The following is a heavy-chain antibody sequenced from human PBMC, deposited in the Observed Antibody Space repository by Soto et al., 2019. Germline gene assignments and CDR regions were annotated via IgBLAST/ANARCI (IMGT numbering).Heavy chain of an antibody. J-gene: IGHJ4*02. CDR3: AKPSLAAAALGSFDY. CDR2: ISGNGGRT. D-gene: IGHD6-13*01. V-gene: IGHV3-23*01. Sequence: SLRLSCATSGFRFTDYAMNWVRQATGKGLEWVATISGNGGRTYYADSVKGRFTISRDSSKNTVYLQMNSLRVVDTAEYYCAKPSLAAAALGSFDYWGRGTLVTVSS. CDR1: GFRFTDYA.